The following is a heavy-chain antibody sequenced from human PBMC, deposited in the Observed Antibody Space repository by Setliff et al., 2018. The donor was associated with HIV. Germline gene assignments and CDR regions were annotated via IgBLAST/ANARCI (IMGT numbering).Heavy chain of an antibody. Sequence: TSETLSLTCSVSGGPISSYYWSWIRQPPGKGLEWSGYISYSGRTNYHPSLKSRVTISVDTARNQFSLKLSSVTAADTAVYYCASQPAYSTDWYPPGYFDFWGQGTLVTVSS. D-gene: IGHD6-19*01. CDR1: GGPISSYY. V-gene: IGHV4-59*08. J-gene: IGHJ4*02. CDR2: ISYSGRT. CDR3: ASQPAYSTDWYPPGYFDF.